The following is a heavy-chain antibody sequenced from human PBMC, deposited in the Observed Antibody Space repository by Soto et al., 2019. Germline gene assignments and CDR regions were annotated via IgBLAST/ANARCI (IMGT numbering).Heavy chain of an antibody. CDR3: ARGSLITMVRGVPYFDY. CDR2: IKQDGSEK. V-gene: IGHV3-7*01. D-gene: IGHD3-10*01. J-gene: IGHJ4*02. Sequence: GGSLRLSCAASGFTFSSYWMSWVRQAPGKGLEWVANIKQDGSEKYYVYSVKGRFTISRDNAKNSLYLQMNSLRAEDTAVYYCARGSLITMVRGVPYFDYWGQGTLVTVSS. CDR1: GFTFSSYW.